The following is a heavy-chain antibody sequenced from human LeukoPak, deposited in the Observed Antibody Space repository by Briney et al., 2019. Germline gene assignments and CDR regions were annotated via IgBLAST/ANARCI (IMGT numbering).Heavy chain of an antibody. CDR2: ISAYNGNT. CDR3: AGASRYYYDSSGYSHY. D-gene: IGHD3-22*01. Sequence: ASVKVSCKASGYTFTSYGISWVRQAPGQGLEWMGWISAYNGNTNYAQKLQGRVTMTTDTSTSTAYMELRSLRSDDTAVYYCAGASRYYYDSSGYSHYWGQGTLVTVSS. J-gene: IGHJ4*02. V-gene: IGHV1-18*01. CDR1: GYTFTSYG.